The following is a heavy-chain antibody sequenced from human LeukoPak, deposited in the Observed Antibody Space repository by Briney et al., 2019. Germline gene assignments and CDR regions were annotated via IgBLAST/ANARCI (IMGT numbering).Heavy chain of an antibody. V-gene: IGHV3-23*01. D-gene: IGHD3-9*01. CDR2: ISGSSGST. CDR3: AKGGYDILTGSDY. Sequence: GGSLRLSCAASGFTFSSYAMSWVRQAPGKGLEWVSAISGSSGSTYYADSVKGRFTISRDNSKNTLYLQMNSLRAEDTAVYYCAKGGYDILTGSDYWGQGTLVTVSS. CDR1: GFTFSSYA. J-gene: IGHJ4*02.